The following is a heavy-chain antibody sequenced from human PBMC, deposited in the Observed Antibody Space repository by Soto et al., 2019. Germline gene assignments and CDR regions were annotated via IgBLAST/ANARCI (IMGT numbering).Heavy chain of an antibody. CDR2: GYHSVSI. Sequence: VSGGSITDYYWSWIRQPPGKALEWIGYGYHSVSIHYNPSLKTRVTISVDTSENQFSLRLSSVTAADTAVYYCARAFAGFGAYWYFDLWGRGTLVTVSS. CDR3: ARAFAGFGAYWYFDL. D-gene: IGHD3-16*01. V-gene: IGHV4-59*01. J-gene: IGHJ2*01. CDR1: GGSITDYY.